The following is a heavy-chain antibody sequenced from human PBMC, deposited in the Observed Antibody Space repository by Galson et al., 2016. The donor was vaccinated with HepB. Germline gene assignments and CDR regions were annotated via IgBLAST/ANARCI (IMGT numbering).Heavy chain of an antibody. CDR3: ATDHAFLGLYFYGMDV. CDR2: ISYDGSNK. V-gene: IGHV3-30*03. J-gene: IGHJ6*02. CDR1: GFTFSSYG. Sequence: SLRLSCAASGFTFSSYGMHWVRQAPGKGLEWVAVISYDGSNKYYADSVKGRFTISRDNSKNTLYLQMNSLRAEDTAVYYCATDHAFLGLYFYGMDVWGQGTTVTVSS. D-gene: IGHD3-9*01.